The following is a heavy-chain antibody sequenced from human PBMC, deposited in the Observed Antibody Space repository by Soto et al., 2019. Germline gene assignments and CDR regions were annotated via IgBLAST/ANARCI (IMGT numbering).Heavy chain of an antibody. V-gene: IGHV4-31*03. CDR2: IYYSGST. D-gene: IGHD1-26*01. CDR3: AIVSGSDVLGPLIHYLDY. CDR1: GGSISSGGYY. Sequence: PSETLSLTCTVSGGSISSGGYYWSWIRQHPGKGLEWIGYIYYSGSTYYNPSLKSRVTISVDTSKNQFSLKLSSVTAADTAEYYCAIVSGSDVLGPLIHYLDYCGHGTRVTVSS. J-gene: IGHJ4*01.